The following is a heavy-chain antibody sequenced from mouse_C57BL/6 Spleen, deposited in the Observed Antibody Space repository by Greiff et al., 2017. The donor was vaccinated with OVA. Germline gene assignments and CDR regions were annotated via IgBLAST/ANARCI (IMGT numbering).Heavy chain of an antibody. CDR2: LSNGGGST. J-gene: IGHJ4*01. CDR3: ARDTTDAMDY. CDR1: GFTFSDYY. Sequence: EVKLVESGGGLVQPGGSLKLSCAASGFTFSDYYMYWVRQTPETRLEWVAYLSNGGGSTYYPDTVKGRFTISRDNAKNTLYLQMSRLKSEDTAMYYCARDTTDAMDYWGQGTSVTVSS. D-gene: IGHD1-1*01. V-gene: IGHV5-12*01.